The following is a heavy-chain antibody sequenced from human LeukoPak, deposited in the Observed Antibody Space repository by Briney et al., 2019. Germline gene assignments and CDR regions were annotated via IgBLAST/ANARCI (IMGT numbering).Heavy chain of an antibody. V-gene: IGHV4-39*07. D-gene: IGHD1-26*01. CDR3: ARRGRYGRPTAKLPDY. Sequence: PSETLSLTCTVSGGSISSSSYYWGWIRQPPGKGLEWIGSIYYSGSTNYNPSLKSRVTISVDTSKNQFSLKLTSVTAADTSVYYCARRGRYGRPTAKLPDYWGQGTLVTVSS. CDR2: IYYSGST. J-gene: IGHJ4*02. CDR1: GGSISSSSYY.